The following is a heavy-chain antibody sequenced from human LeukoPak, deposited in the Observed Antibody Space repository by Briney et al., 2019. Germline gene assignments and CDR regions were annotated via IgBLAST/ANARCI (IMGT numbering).Heavy chain of an antibody. V-gene: IGHV3-48*01. CDR1: GFSFSDYS. Sequence: HPGGSLRLSCAASGFSFSDYSMNWVRQAPGKGLEWVSYISRSSSPIYYADSVEGRFTISRDNAKNSLYLQMNSLRAEDTAVYYCARSFNYVGWFDPWGQGTLVTVSS. CDR3: ARSFNYVGWFDP. D-gene: IGHD4-11*01. CDR2: ISRSSSPI. J-gene: IGHJ5*02.